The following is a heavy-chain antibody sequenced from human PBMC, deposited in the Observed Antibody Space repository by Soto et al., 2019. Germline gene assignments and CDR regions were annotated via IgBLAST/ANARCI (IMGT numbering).Heavy chain of an antibody. D-gene: IGHD2-21*01. CDR1: GFIFSRYG. V-gene: IGHV3-30*03. CDR2: ISSDGKTK. CDR3: TRESQMGIGTPVFDX. Sequence: GGSLRLSCAASGFIFSRYGMHWVRQAPGKGLEWVAVISSDGKTKYYADSVKGRFTISIDSRTTLYLQVNSLRVDDTAVYYCTRESQMGIGTPVFDXWGQGTLVTVSX. J-gene: IGHJ4*02.